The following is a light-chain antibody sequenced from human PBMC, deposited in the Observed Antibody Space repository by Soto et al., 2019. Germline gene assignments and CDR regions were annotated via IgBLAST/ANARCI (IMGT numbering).Light chain of an antibody. CDR3: QQYESTPHN. CDR1: QSVLYSSNNKNY. CDR2: WAS. Sequence: DIVMTQSPDSLAVSLGERATINCKSSQSVLYSSNNKNYLAWYQQRPGQPPKLLIYWASTRESGVPDRFSGSESGTDFTLTITSLQAEDGAVYYWQQYESTPHNFGQGTKLEIK. J-gene: IGKJ2*01. V-gene: IGKV4-1*01.